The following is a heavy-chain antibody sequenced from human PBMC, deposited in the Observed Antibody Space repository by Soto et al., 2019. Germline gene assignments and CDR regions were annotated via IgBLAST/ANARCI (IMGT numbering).Heavy chain of an antibody. CDR3: TRDLVPYKYDFWSGYVHYYYYGMDV. V-gene: IGHV3-49*04. D-gene: IGHD3-3*01. Sequence: QPGGSLRLSCTASGFTFGDYAMSWVRQAPGKGLEWVGFIRSKAYGGTTEYAASVKGRFTISRDDSKSIAYLQMNSLKTEDTAVYYCTRDLVPYKYDFWSGYVHYYYYGMDVWGQGTTVTVSS. CDR1: GFTFGDYA. CDR2: IRSKAYGGTT. J-gene: IGHJ6*02.